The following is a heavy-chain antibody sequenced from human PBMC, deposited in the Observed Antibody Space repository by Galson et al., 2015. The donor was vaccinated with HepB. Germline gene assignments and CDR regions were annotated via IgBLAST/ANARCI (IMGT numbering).Heavy chain of an antibody. CDR1: GYTFTSYD. D-gene: IGHD1-26*01. CDR2: MNPNSGNT. CDR3: AKVRSGSYPQPQDC. J-gene: IGHJ4*02. Sequence: SVKVSCKASGYTFTSYDINWVRQATGQGLEWMGWMNPNSGNTGYAQKFQGRVTMTRNTSISTAYMELSSLRSEDTAVYYCAKVRSGSYPQPQDCWGQGTLVTVSS. V-gene: IGHV1-8*01.